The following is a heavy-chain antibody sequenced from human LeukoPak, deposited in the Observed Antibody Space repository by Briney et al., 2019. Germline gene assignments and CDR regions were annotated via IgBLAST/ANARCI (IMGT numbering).Heavy chain of an antibody. V-gene: IGHV3-23*01. Sequence: PGGSLRLSCAASGFTFSSYGMSWVRQAPGKGLEWVSAISDTGGSTYYADSVKGRFTIFRDNSKNTLYLLMYSLRADDTAVYSCAKKAVGRGYYYMDVWGXGXXXTVSS. D-gene: IGHD1-26*01. CDR1: GFTFSSYG. CDR3: AKKAVGRGYYYMDV. J-gene: IGHJ6*03. CDR2: ISDTGGST.